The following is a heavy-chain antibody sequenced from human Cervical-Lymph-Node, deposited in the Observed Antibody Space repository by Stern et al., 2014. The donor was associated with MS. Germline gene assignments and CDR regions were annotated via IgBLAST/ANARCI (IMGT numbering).Heavy chain of an antibody. CDR1: GYSFSNYA. Sequence: QDQLVQSGAEVKKPGASVKVSCKASGYSFSNYAMHWVRQAPGQGLEWVGWINTGNGNTKASQKFEGRVAFTRDASATTAYMEVNSLTFEDTAMYYCARAQIFGAGGLDYWGQGSLVTVSS. J-gene: IGHJ4*02. V-gene: IGHV1-3*04. CDR3: ARAQIFGAGGLDY. D-gene: IGHD3-3*01. CDR2: INTGNGNT.